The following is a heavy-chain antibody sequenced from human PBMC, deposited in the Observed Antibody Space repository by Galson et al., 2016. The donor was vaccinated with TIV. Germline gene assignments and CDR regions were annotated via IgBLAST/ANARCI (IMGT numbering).Heavy chain of an antibody. CDR1: GFPFSSYW. J-gene: IGHJ4*02. CDR2: SNEDGRIT. CDR3: ARDLCVKDDS. V-gene: IGHV3-74*01. Sequence: SLRLSCAASGFPFSSYWFHWVRKAPGKGLVWVSRSNEDGRITNYADSVKGRFTISRDNAKNTLYLQMNSLRPEDTGVYYCARDLCVKDDSWGRGTLVTVSS.